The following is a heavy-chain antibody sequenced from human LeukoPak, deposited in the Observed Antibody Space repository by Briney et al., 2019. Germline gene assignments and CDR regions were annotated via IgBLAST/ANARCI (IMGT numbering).Heavy chain of an antibody. CDR3: ARHAAVPAAPRDGFDP. CDR2: IYPGDSDT. J-gene: IGHJ5*02. CDR1: GYSFTSYW. V-gene: IGHV5-51*01. Sequence: RGESLKISCKGSGYSFTSYWIGWVRQMPGKGLEWMGIIYPGDSDTRYSPSFQGQVTISADKSISTAYLQWSSLKASDTAMYYCARHAAVPAAPRDGFDPWGQGTLVTVSS. D-gene: IGHD2-2*01.